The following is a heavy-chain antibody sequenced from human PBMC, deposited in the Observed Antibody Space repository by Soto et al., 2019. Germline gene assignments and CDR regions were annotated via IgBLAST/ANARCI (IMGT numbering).Heavy chain of an antibody. Sequence: GGSLRLSCAASGFIFDDYAMHWVRQAPGRGLEWVSGISWNSGSIGYADSVKGRFTISRDNAKKSLYLQMNSLRAEDTALYYCASGMGYDILTGYYPYFYYWGQGTLVTVSS. CDR1: GFIFDDYA. D-gene: IGHD3-9*01. CDR3: ASGMGYDILTGYYPYFYY. J-gene: IGHJ4*02. CDR2: ISWNSGSI. V-gene: IGHV3-9*01.